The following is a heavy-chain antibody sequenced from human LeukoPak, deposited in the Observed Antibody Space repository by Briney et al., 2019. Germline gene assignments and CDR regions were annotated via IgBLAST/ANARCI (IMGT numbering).Heavy chain of an antibody. Sequence: SETLSLTCTVSGGSMRSSGYYWGWIRQPPGMGLERIGSISYSGSTNFNPSLKSRVTILEDTSKNQFSLKLSSVTAADTAVYYCYTTSGGRPHWGQGTLVTVSS. D-gene: IGHD2-2*02. CDR3: YTTSGGRPH. J-gene: IGHJ4*02. CDR2: ISYSGST. V-gene: IGHV4-39*01. CDR1: GGSMRSSGYY.